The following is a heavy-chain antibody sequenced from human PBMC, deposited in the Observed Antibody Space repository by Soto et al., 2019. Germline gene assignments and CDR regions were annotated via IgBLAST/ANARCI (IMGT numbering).Heavy chain of an antibody. CDR2: ISTYNGNT. CDR1: GYTFTSYG. D-gene: IGHD3-22*01. Sequence: QVQLVQSGAEVKKPGASVKVSCKASGYTFTSYGISWVRQAPGQGLEWMGWISTYNGNTNYAQKLQGRVTMTTDTSTSTAYMELRSLRSDDTAVYYCARVPATGYYYYSSGYYYFDYWGQGTLVNVSS. V-gene: IGHV1-18*01. J-gene: IGHJ4*02. CDR3: ARVPATGYYYYSSGYYYFDY.